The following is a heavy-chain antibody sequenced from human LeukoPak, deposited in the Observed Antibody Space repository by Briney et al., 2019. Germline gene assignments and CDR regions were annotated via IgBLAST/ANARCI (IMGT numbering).Heavy chain of an antibody. CDR3: AGARHGDYRWDY. J-gene: IGHJ4*02. D-gene: IGHD4-17*01. CDR1: GHSFTNSW. V-gene: IGHV5-51*01. Sequence: GESLKISCQGSGHSFTNSWIGWVRQMPGKGLEWMGIIHSADSNTKYSPSFQGQVTISADKSISTAYLQWSGLKASDTAMYYCAGARHGDYRWDYWGQGTLVTVSS. CDR2: IHSADSNT.